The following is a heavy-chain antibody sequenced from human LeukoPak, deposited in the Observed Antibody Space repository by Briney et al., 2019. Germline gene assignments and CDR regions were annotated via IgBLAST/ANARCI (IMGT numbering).Heavy chain of an antibody. CDR3: ARRRYGDYNDWFDS. CDR1: GYSFTTYW. V-gene: IGHV5-51*01. D-gene: IGHD4-17*01. J-gene: IGHJ5*01. Sequence: GESLKISCKGSGYSFTTYWIGWVRQMPGKGLEWMGITYPGDSDTRYRPSFQGQVTISVDKSISTAYLQWSSLKASDTGMYYCARRRYGDYNDWFDSWGQGTPVTVSS. CDR2: TYPGDSDT.